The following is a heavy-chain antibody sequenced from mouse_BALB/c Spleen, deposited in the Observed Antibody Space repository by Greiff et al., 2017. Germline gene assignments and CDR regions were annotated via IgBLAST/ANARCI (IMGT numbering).Heavy chain of an antibody. Sequence: QVQLQQSGPGLVAPSQSLSITCTVSGFSLTSYDISWIRQPPGKGLEWLGVIWTGGGTNYNSAFMSRLSISKDNSKSQVFLKMNSLQTDDTAIYYCVGGDSSGYVRFAYWGQGTLVTVSA. V-gene: IGHV2-9-2*01. D-gene: IGHD3-2*01. J-gene: IGHJ3*01. CDR1: GFSLTSYD. CDR3: VGGDSSGYVRFAY. CDR2: IWTGGGT.